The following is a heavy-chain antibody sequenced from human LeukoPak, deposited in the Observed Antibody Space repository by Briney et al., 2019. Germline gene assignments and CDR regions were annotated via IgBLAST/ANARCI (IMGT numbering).Heavy chain of an antibody. J-gene: IGHJ5*02. CDR2: IYYSGST. D-gene: IGHD5-18*01. CDR1: GGSISSYY. V-gene: IGHV4-59*08. CDR3: ARGYSYGYGWFDP. Sequence: SETLSLTCTVSGGSISSYYWSWIRQPPGKGLEWIGYIYYSGSTNYNPSLKSRVTISVDTSKNQFSLKLSSVTAADTAVYDCARGYSYGYGWFDPWGQGTLVTVSS.